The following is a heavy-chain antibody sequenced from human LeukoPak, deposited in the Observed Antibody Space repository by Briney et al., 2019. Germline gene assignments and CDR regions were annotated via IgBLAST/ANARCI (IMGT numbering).Heavy chain of an antibody. J-gene: IGHJ5*02. CDR2: IYSSGGSP. Sequence: ASGKVSCKASGKMFTSFYLHWVRQAPGQGLEWMGVIYSSGGSPDYAQKFEGRVTTTRDTSTSTVFMELSSLRSDDTAVYYCARDGHSYDYGQAGWFDPWGQGTLVTVSS. V-gene: IGHV1-46*01. CDR1: GKMFTSFY. CDR3: ARDGHSYDYGQAGWFDP. D-gene: IGHD4-17*01.